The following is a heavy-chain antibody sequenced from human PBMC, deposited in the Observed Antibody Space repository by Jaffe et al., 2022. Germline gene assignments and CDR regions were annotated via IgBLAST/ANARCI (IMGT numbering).Heavy chain of an antibody. V-gene: IGHV3-74*01. Sequence: EVHLVESGGGLVQPGGSLRLSCAASGFSFSNEWMHWVRQGPAKGLVWVSQISADGTNTAYADSVKGRFTISRDNANNTLYLQMNSLRVEDTAVYYCARALGDWGQGTLVTVSS. CDR2: ISADGTNT. CDR1: GFSFSNEW. J-gene: IGHJ4*02. CDR3: ARALGD.